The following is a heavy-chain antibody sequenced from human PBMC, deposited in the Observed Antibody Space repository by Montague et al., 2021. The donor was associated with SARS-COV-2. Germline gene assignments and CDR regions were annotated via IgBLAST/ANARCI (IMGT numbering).Heavy chain of an antibody. D-gene: IGHD3-16*02. CDR1: GFTFSSYW. V-gene: IGHV3-21*01. CDR3: ARDLGYDYVWGSYRHLDN. CDR2: ISSSSSYI. J-gene: IGHJ4*02. Sequence: SLRLSCAATGFTFSSYWMSWVRQAPGKGLEWVSSISSSSSYIYYADSVKGRFTISRDNAKNSLCLQMNSLRAEDTAVYYCARDLGYDYVWGSYRHLDNWGQGTLVTVSS.